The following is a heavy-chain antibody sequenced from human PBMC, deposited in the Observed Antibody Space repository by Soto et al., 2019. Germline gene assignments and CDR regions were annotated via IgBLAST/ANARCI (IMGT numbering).Heavy chain of an antibody. CDR2: IYYSGST. V-gene: IGHV4-31*03. J-gene: IGHJ4*02. CDR3: AGEGGDGVDN. Sequence: LSLTCSVSGGSISSANNYWSWIRQHPGKGLEWIGYIYYSGSTYYNPSLKSRLTISVDTPKNQFSLKLNSVTAADTAVYYCAGEGGDGVDNCGQGTLVTVS. D-gene: IGHD3-16*01. CDR1: GGSISSANNY.